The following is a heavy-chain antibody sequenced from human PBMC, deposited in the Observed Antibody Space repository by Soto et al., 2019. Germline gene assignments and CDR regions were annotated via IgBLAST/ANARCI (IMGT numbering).Heavy chain of an antibody. Sequence: GGSLRLSCAASGFTVSSNYMSWVRQAPGKGLEWVSVIYSGGSTYYADSVKGRFTISRDNSKNTLYLQMNSLRAEDTAVYYCARENSRGGNNYFDYWGQGTLVTVSS. CDR3: ARENSRGGNNYFDY. V-gene: IGHV3-53*01. CDR1: GFTVSSNY. D-gene: IGHD4-4*01. J-gene: IGHJ4*02. CDR2: IYSGGST.